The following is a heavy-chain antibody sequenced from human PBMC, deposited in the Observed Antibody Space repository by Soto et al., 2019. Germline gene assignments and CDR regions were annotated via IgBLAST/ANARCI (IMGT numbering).Heavy chain of an antibody. D-gene: IGHD3-22*01. CDR3: AKDMAYYYDSSGPRPGSGIDF. CDR1: GFTFSSYA. Sequence: GGSLRLSCAASGFTFSSYAMHWVRQAPGKGLEWVAVISYDRVTKTYADSVRGRFTISRDHSTNTLYLQMNNLRPEDTAIYYCAKDMAYYYDSSGPRPGSGIDFCGQGTLVTVSS. CDR2: ISYDRVTK. J-gene: IGHJ4*02. V-gene: IGHV3-30*04.